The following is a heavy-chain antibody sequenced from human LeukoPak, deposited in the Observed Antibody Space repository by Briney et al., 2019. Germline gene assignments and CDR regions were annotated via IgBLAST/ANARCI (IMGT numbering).Heavy chain of an antibody. D-gene: IGHD4-23*01. J-gene: IGHJ2*01. CDR1: GGSISSGSYY. Sequence: SQTLSLTCTVSGGSISSGSYYWSWIRQPAGKGLEWIGRIYTSGSTNYNPSLKSRVTISVDKSKNQFSLKLSSVTAADTAVYYCASCSYGGNPHGYFDLWGRGTLVTVSS. V-gene: IGHV4-61*02. CDR2: IYTSGST. CDR3: ASCSYGGNPHGYFDL.